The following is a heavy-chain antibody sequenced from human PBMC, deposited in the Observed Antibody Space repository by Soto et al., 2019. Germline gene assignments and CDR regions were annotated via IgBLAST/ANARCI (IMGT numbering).Heavy chain of an antibody. Sequence: SETLSLTCTVSGGSISSGDYYWSWIRQPPGKGLEWIGYIYYSGSTYYNPSLKSRVTISVDTSKNQFSLKLSSVTAADTAVYYCARADYNGLYYYYGMDVWGQGTTVTVSS. CDR2: IYYSGST. V-gene: IGHV4-30-4*01. J-gene: IGHJ6*02. D-gene: IGHD4-4*01. CDR1: GGSISSGDYY. CDR3: ARADYNGLYYYYGMDV.